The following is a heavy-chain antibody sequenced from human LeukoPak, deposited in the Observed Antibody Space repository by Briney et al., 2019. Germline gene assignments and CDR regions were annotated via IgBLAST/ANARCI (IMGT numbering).Heavy chain of an antibody. CDR2: IYYSGST. V-gene: IGHV4-39*01. J-gene: IGHJ4*02. D-gene: IGHD3-22*01. CDR1: GGSISSSSYY. CDR3: ARQSAYYYDSSGYGY. Sequence: PSETLSLTCTVSGGSISSSSYYWGWIRQAPGKGLEWIGSIYYSGSTYYNPSLKSRVTISVDTSKNQFSLKLSSVTAADTAVYYCARQSAYYYDSSGYGYWGQGTLVTVSS.